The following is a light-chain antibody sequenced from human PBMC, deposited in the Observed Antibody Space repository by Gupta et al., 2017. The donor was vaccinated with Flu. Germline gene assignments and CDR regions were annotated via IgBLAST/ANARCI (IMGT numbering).Light chain of an antibody. CDR2: GAS. CDR1: QSVSSN. V-gene: IGKV3-15*01. CDR3: QQYNNWWT. Sequence: EIVMTQSPATLSVSPGERATLPCRASQSVSSNLAWYQQKPGQAPRLLIYGASTRATGIPARFSGSGSGKEFTLTIRSLQSEDFAVYYWQQYNNWWTFGQGTKVEIK. J-gene: IGKJ1*01.